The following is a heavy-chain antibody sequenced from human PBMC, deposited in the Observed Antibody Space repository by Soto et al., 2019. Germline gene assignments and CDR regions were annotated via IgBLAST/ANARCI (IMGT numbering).Heavy chain of an antibody. Sequence: SETLSLTCTVSGGSMISYYWSWIRQPPGRGLEWIGFIYYAGSTKYNPCLNSRVTISVDKSKNQFSLKLSSVTAADTAVYYCARVSGSYYYGMDVWGQGTTVTVSS. V-gene: IGHV4-59*12. CDR3: ARVSGSYYYGMDV. CDR2: IYYAGST. J-gene: IGHJ6*02. D-gene: IGHD1-26*01. CDR1: GGSMISYY.